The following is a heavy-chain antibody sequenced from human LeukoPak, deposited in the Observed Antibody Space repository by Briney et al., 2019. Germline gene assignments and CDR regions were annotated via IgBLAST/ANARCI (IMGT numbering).Heavy chain of an antibody. Sequence: GGSLRLSCAASGFTFSSYAMSWVRQAPGKGLEWVSSISNSGGRTFYTDSVKGRFTISRDNSKITLYLQMNSLRAEDTAVYYCAKDGGLWVSAHWGDSWGRGTLVTVSS. CDR1: GFTFSSYA. J-gene: IGHJ4*02. CDR2: ISNSGGRT. V-gene: IGHV3-23*01. CDR3: AKDGGLWVSAHWGDS. D-gene: IGHD7-27*01.